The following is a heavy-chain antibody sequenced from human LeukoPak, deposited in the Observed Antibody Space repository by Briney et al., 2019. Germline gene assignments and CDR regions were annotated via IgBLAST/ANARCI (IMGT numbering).Heavy chain of an antibody. CDR1: GFTFSNYA. CDR3: AKVFRDGYNYPFDY. CDR2: IGSSGGST. J-gene: IGHJ4*02. V-gene: IGHV3-23*01. Sequence: GGSLRLSCAASGFTFSNYAMNWVRQAPGKGLEWVSTIGSSGGSTYYADSVKGRFTISRDNSKNTSYLQMNSLRAEDTAVYYCAKVFRDGYNYPFDYWGQGTLVTVSS. D-gene: IGHD5-24*01.